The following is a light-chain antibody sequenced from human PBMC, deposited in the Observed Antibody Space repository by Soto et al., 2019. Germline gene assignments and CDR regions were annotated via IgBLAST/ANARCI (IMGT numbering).Light chain of an antibody. CDR3: QQRSNWPPT. J-gene: IGKJ5*01. Sequence: EIVLTQSPASLSVSPGERATLSCRASQSVRSKVAWYQQKPGQAPSLVIYDTYIRATGIPARFSGSGFGTEFTLTISSLEPEDFAVYYCQQRSNWPPTFGQGTRLEIK. CDR1: QSVRSK. V-gene: IGKV3-11*01. CDR2: DTY.